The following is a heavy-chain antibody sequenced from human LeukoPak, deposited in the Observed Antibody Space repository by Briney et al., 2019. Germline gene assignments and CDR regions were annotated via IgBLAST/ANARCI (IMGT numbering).Heavy chain of an antibody. J-gene: IGHJ3*01. D-gene: IGHD4-11*01. CDR3: ARDSDSDYFLGAFDF. CDR2: ISYDGSNK. V-gene: IGHV3-30-3*01. CDR1: GFTFSSYA. Sequence: GRSLRLSRAASGFTFSSYAMHWVRQAPGKGLEWVAVISYDGSNKYYADSVKGRFTISRDNSKNTLYLQMNSLRAEDTAVYYCARDSDSDYFLGAFDFWGRGTMLTVSS.